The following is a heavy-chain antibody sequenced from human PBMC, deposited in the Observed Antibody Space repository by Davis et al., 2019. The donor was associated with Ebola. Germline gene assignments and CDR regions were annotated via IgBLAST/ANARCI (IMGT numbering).Heavy chain of an antibody. CDR2: ISGDSTAM. Sequence: GESLKISCAASGFIFGSHSMNWVRQAPGKGLEWVAYISGDSTAMYYADSVKGRFTISRDNAKNSLFLQMNSLRDEDTAVYYCARAFGSSDIHAFDYWGQGTLVTVPS. CDR1: GFIFGSHS. CDR3: ARAFGSSDIHAFDY. V-gene: IGHV3-48*02. D-gene: IGHD1-26*01. J-gene: IGHJ4*02.